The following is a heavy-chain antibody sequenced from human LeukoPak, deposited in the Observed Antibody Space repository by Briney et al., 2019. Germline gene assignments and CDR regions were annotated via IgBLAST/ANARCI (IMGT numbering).Heavy chain of an antibody. CDR1: GGSISSGGYY. CDR2: IYYSGST. Sequence: SGTLSLTCTVSGGSISSGGYYWSWIRQHPGKGLEWIGYIYYSGSTNYNPSLKSRVTISVDTSKNQFSLKLSSVIAADTAVYYCARAGYCSGGSCLDYWGQGTLVTVSS. J-gene: IGHJ4*02. V-gene: IGHV4-61*08. CDR3: ARAGYCSGGSCLDY. D-gene: IGHD2-15*01.